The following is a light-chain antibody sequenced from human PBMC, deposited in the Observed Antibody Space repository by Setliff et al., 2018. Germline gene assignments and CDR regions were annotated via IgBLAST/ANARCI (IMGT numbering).Light chain of an antibody. V-gene: IGLV2-11*01. Sequence: QSVLTQPRSVSGSPGRSVTISCTGTSSDVGAYNYVSWYQQHPGKVPKLMIYDVRKRPPGVPDRFSGSKSGNTASLTISGLQAEDEADYYCCSYTGFSYVFGSGTKVTVL. CDR3: CSYTGFSYV. J-gene: IGLJ1*01. CDR2: DVR. CDR1: SSDVGAYNY.